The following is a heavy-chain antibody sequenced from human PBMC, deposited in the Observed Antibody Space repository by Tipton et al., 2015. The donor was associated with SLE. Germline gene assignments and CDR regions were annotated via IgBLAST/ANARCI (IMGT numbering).Heavy chain of an antibody. CDR3: AREVTVTGGDAFDI. CDR2: IYYSGST. D-gene: IGHD4-17*01. Sequence: TLSLTCTVSGGSISSHYRSWIRQPPGKGLEWIGYIYYSGSTDYNPSLKSRVTISVDTSKNQFSLKLSSVTAADTAVYYCAREVTVTGGDAFDIWGQGTMVTVSS. J-gene: IGHJ3*02. V-gene: IGHV4-59*11. CDR1: GGSISSHY.